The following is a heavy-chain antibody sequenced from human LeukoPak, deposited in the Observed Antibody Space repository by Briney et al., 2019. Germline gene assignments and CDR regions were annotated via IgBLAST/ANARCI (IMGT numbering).Heavy chain of an antibody. J-gene: IGHJ4*02. D-gene: IGHD1-26*01. CDR1: NGSVKNYY. CDR3: ATLVYSGSRYHFDT. Sequence: PSETLSLTCSVSNGSVKNYYWTWIRQPPGQGLEWIGNFLYSGTTTYRASLDSRLIISVDNSKNTVSLRLFSVTAADTAVYYCATLVYSGSRYHFDTWGQGTLVTVSS. V-gene: IGHV4-59*02. CDR2: FLYSGTT.